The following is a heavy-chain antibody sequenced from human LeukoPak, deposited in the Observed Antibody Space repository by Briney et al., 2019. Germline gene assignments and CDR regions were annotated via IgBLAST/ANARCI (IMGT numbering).Heavy chain of an antibody. J-gene: IGHJ5*02. Sequence: SETLSLTCAVYGGSFSGYYWSWIRQPPGKGLEWIGEINHSGSTNYNPSLKSRVTISVDTSKNQFSLKLSSVTAADTAVYYCAREEIRGGGMNWFDPWGQGTLVTVSS. CDR3: AREEIRGGGMNWFDP. CDR2: INHSGST. V-gene: IGHV4-34*01. D-gene: IGHD3-10*01. CDR1: GGSFSGYY.